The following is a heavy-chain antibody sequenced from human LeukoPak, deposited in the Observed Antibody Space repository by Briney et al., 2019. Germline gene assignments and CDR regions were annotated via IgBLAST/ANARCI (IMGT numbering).Heavy chain of an antibody. Sequence: GASVKVSCKASRYTFSNYDINWVRQATGQGREWMGWMNPNSGDTRYAQKFQGRVTITRNTSINTAYMELSSLRSEDTAVYYCARGLESYDSSTYPVLSSWGQGTLVTVSS. V-gene: IGHV1-8*03. CDR3: ARGLESYDSSTYPVLSS. CDR1: RYTFSNYD. D-gene: IGHD3-22*01. CDR2: MNPNSGDT. J-gene: IGHJ4*02.